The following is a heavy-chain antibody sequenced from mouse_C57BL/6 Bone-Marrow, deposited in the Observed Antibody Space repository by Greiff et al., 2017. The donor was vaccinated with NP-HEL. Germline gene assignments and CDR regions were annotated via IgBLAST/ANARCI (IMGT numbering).Heavy chain of an antibody. Sequence: VQLQQSGPGLVQPSQSLSITCTVSGFSLTSYGVHWVRQSPGKGLEWLGVIWRGGSTDYNAAFMSRLSITKDNSKSQVFFKMNSLQADDTAIYYCAWSSYYGSIYAMDYWGQGTSVTVSS. J-gene: IGHJ4*01. CDR3: AWSSYYGSIYAMDY. V-gene: IGHV2-5*01. CDR2: IWRGGST. D-gene: IGHD1-1*01. CDR1: GFSLTSYG.